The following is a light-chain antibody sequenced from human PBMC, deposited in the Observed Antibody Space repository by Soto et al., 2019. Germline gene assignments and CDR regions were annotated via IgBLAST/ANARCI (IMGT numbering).Light chain of an antibody. CDR3: SSYAGSKNWR. CDR2: EVS. V-gene: IGLV2-8*01. J-gene: IGLJ3*02. CDR1: SSDVGGYNY. Sequence: QSALTQPPSASGSPGQSVTISCTGTSSDVGGYNYVSWYQQYSGKAPKLMIYEVSKRPSGVPDRFTGSKSGNPASLTVSGLQAEDEADYYCSSYAGSKNWRFGGGPNLTVL.